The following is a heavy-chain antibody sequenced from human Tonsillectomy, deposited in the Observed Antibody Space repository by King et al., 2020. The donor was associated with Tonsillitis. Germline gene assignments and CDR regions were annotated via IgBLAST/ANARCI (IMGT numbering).Heavy chain of an antibody. CDR2: ISAYNGNT. J-gene: IGHJ3*02. V-gene: IGHV1-18*01. D-gene: IGHD3-3*01. CDR3: ARDLYDFWSGHSYDAFDI. Sequence: VQLVESGAEVKKPGASVKVSCKASGYTFTSYGISWVRQAPGQGLEWMGWISAYNGNTNYAQKLQGRVTMTTDTSTSTAYMELRSLRSDDTAVYYCARDLYDFWSGHSYDAFDIWGQGTMVTVSS. CDR1: GYTFTSYG.